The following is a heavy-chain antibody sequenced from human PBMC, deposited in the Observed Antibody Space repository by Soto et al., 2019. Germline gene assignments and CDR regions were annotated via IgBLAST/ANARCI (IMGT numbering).Heavy chain of an antibody. V-gene: IGHV4-59*01. CDR3: ASGYDELSLFDY. Sequence: SETLSLTCTVSGGSLSSYYWSWIRQPPGKGLEWIGYIYYSGSTNYNPSLKSRVTISVDTSKNQFSLKLSSVTAADTAVYYCASGYDELSLFDYWGQGTLVTVSS. D-gene: IGHD5-12*01. CDR2: IYYSGST. CDR1: GGSLSSYY. J-gene: IGHJ4*02.